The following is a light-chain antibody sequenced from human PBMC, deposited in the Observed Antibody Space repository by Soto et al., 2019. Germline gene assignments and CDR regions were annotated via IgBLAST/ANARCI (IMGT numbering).Light chain of an antibody. J-gene: IGLJ2*01. V-gene: IGLV3-21*02. CDR1: NIETKG. CDR3: QVWDTSSDQLV. CDR2: DDS. Sequence: SSELTQAPSVSAAPGQTARITCGGNNIETKGVHWYQQKPGQAPVVFVYDDSDRRSGIPERFSGSNSGNNATLTISRVEAGDEADYYCQVWDTSSDQLVFGGGTKLTVL.